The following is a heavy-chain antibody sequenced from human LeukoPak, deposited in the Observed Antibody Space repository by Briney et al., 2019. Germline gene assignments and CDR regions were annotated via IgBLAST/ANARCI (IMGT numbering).Heavy chain of an antibody. V-gene: IGHV3-30-3*01. CDR2: ISYDGSNK. CDR1: GFTFSSYA. CDR3: ARSPYYDILAGFYYYFDY. Sequence: PGGSLRLSCAASGFTFSSYAMHWVRQAPGKGLEWVADISYDGSNKYYADSVKGRLTISRDNSKSTLYLQMNSLRAEDTATYYCARSPYYDILAGFYYYFDYWGQGTLVTVFS. D-gene: IGHD3-9*01. J-gene: IGHJ4*02.